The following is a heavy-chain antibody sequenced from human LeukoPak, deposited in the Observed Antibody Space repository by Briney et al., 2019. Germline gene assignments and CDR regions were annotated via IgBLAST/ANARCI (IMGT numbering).Heavy chain of an antibody. V-gene: IGHV1-2*02. J-gene: IGHJ3*02. Sequence: ASVKVSCKASGYTFAGYNMHWVRQAPGQGLGWMGWINPSSGGTKYAQKFQGRVTMTRDTSIRTAYMELSRLRSDDTAVYYCARVIHLIAAAGGDDAFDIWGQGTMVTVSS. CDR2: INPSSGGT. CDR1: GYTFAGYN. CDR3: ARVIHLIAAAGGDDAFDI. D-gene: IGHD6-13*01.